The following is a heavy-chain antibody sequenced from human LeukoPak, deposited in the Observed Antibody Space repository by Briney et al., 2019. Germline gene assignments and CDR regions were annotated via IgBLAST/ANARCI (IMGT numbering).Heavy chain of an antibody. CDR2: INSDGSST. V-gene: IGHV3-74*01. J-gene: IGHJ4*02. D-gene: IGHD4-17*01. CDR3: AKGGATVIDY. Sequence: GGSLRLSCAASGFTFSDYWMHWVRRAPGKGLVWVSRINSDGSSTTSADSVKGRFTISRDNAKNTLYLQMNSLRAEDTAVYYCAKGGATVIDYWGQGTLVTVSS. CDR1: GFTFSDYW.